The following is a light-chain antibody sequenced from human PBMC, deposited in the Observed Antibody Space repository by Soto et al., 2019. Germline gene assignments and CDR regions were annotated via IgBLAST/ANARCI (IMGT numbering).Light chain of an antibody. CDR2: AAS. CDR3: QQSFRSPYA. CDR1: QTVTSY. Sequence: DIQMTQSPSSLSASVGDRVTIACRASQTVTSYVNWYQQKPGEAPKALIFAASNLQRGVPSRFRGSGSGTDFTLTINGLQPEDFATYYCQQSFRSPYAFGQGTRLDLK. V-gene: IGKV1-39*01. J-gene: IGKJ2*01.